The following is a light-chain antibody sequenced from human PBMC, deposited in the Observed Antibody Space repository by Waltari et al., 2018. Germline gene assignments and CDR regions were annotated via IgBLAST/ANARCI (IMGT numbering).Light chain of an antibody. CDR3: QAWDSSTVV. J-gene: IGLJ2*01. CDR1: NLGDKF. CDR2: QDV. Sequence: SYELTQPPSVSVSPGQTASITCSGDNLGDKFACWYQQKPGQSPVLVIYQDVKRPSGIPERFSGSTSGNTATLTISGTQAMDEADYYCQAWDSSTVVFGGGTKLTVL. V-gene: IGLV3-1*01.